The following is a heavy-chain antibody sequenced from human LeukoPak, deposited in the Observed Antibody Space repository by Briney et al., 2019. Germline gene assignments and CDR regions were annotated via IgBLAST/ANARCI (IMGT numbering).Heavy chain of an antibody. D-gene: IGHD3-9*01. CDR1: GFSLTTNGEG. Sequence: SGPALVKPTETLTLTCTFSGFSLTTNGEGVGWIRQPPGKAPEWLGLILWDDDKRYSPSLQGRVIITKDTSENQVVLTMTNMDPLDTATYYCAHRRTAYLDFLTGYLPYFDNWGQGTLVTVSS. CDR3: AHRRTAYLDFLTGYLPYFDN. CDR2: ILWDDDK. J-gene: IGHJ4*02. V-gene: IGHV2-5*02.